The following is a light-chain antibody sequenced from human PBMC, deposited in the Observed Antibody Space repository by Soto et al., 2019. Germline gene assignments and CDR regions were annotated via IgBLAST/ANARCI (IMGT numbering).Light chain of an antibody. CDR3: QQYYTTPLT. V-gene: IGKV3-11*01. J-gene: IGKJ4*01. Sequence: EIVLTQSPDTLSLSPGERATVSCRASQSVSSYLAWYQQKPGQAPRLLIYDASNRATGIPARFSGSGSGTDFTLTISSLQAEDVAVYYCQQYYTTPLTFGGGTKVDNK. CDR1: QSVSSY. CDR2: DAS.